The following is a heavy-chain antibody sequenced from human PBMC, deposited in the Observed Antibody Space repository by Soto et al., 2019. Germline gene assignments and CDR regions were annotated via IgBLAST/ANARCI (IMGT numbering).Heavy chain of an antibody. Sequence: EVQLVESGGGLVQPGGSLRLSCVASGFTFNIYWMHWVRQAPGKGLEWVSRIDNDGSATTYADSVKGRFTISIDNAKNTLFLQMNTLRVDDMAVYYCARDNWNSYWGQGTLVTVSS. CDR1: GFTFNIYW. J-gene: IGHJ4*02. V-gene: IGHV3-74*01. D-gene: IGHD1-1*01. CDR3: ARDNWNSY. CDR2: IDNDGSAT.